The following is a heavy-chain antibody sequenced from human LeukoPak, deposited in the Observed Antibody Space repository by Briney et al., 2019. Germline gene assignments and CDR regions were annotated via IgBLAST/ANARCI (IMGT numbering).Heavy chain of an antibody. J-gene: IGHJ4*02. CDR1: GYTFTGYY. CDR2: INPNSGGT. Sequence: AASVKVSCKASGYTFTGYYMHWVRQAPGQGLEWMGWINPNSGGTNYAQKFQGRVTMTRDTSISTAYMELSRLRSDDTAVYYCARDQGSGWSEKADYWGQGTLVTVSS. CDR3: ARDQGSGWSEKADY. D-gene: IGHD6-19*01. V-gene: IGHV1-2*02.